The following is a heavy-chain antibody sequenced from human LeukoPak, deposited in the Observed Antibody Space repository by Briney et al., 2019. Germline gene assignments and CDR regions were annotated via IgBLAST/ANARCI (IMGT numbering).Heavy chain of an antibody. CDR2: IYPGDSDT. D-gene: IGHD6-19*01. CDR3: ARLTYSSGWYWGYFDY. CDR1: GYSFTSYW. V-gene: IGHV5-51*01. Sequence: GESLKISCKGSGYSFTSYWIGWVRQMPGKGLEWMGIIYPGDSDTRYSPSFQGQVTISADKSISTAYLQWSNLKASDTAMYYCARLTYSSGWYWGYFDYWGQGTLVTVSS. J-gene: IGHJ4*02.